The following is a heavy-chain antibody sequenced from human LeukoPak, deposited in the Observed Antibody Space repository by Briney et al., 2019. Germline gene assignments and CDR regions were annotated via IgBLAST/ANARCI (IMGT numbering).Heavy chain of an antibody. CDR2: ISSNGGST. CDR3: ARGRYDILTGYYPFAPYYFDY. J-gene: IGHJ4*02. D-gene: IGHD3-9*01. CDR1: GFTFSTYA. Sequence: GGSLRLSCAASGFTFSTYAMHWVRQAPGKGLEYVSAISSNGGSTYYANSVKGRFTISRDNSKNTLYLQMGSLRAEDMAVYYCARGRYDILTGYYPFAPYYFDYWGQGTLVTVSS. V-gene: IGHV3-64*01.